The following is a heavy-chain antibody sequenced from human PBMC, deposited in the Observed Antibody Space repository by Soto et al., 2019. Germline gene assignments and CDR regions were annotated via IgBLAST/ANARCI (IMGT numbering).Heavy chain of an antibody. D-gene: IGHD6-19*01. J-gene: IGHJ3*02. CDR2: ISAGNGNT. CDR3: ARVEIRVYSSGWYAVGAFDI. CDR1: GYTFTSYA. Sequence: ASVKVSCKASGYTFTSYAMHWVRQAPGQRLEWMGWISAGNGNTKYSQKFQGRVTITRDTSASTAYMELSSLRSEDTAVYYCARVEIRVYSSGWYAVGAFDIWGQGTMVTVSS. V-gene: IGHV1-3*01.